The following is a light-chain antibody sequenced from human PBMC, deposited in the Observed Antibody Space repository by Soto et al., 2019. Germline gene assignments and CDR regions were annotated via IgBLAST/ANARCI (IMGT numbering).Light chain of an antibody. J-gene: IGKJ1*01. V-gene: IGKV3D-15*01. CDR2: GAS. Sequence: VMTQSPATLAVSPGGRVTLSCRASQSVGTNLAWYQQKPGQPPRILIYGASTRDTGVPSRFSGSGSGTEFTLTITSLQSDDFAVYYCEQYNNWPLWTFGQGTKVEIK. CDR3: EQYNNWPLWT. CDR1: QSVGTN.